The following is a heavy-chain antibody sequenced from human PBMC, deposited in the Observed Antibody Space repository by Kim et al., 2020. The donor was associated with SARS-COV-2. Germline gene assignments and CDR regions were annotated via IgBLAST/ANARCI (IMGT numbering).Heavy chain of an antibody. CDR2: INHSGST. CDR1: GGSFSGYY. V-gene: IGHV4-34*01. J-gene: IGHJ2*01. Sequence: SETLSLTCAVYGGSFSGYYWSWIRQPPGKGLEWIGEINHSGSTNYNPSLKSRVTISVDTSKNQFSLKLSSVTAADTAVYYCARGRGYCSSTSCHWMYWY. CDR3: ARGRGYCSSTSCHWMYWY. D-gene: IGHD2-2*01.